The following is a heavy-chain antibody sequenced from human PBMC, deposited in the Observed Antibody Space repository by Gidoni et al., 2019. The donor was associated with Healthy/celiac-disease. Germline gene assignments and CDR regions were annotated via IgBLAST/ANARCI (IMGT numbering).Heavy chain of an antibody. CDR1: GGSISSGGYY. J-gene: IGHJ4*02. CDR2: IYYSGST. Sequence: QVQLQESGPGLVKPSQTLSLTCTVSGGSISSGGYYWSWIRQHPGKGLEWIGYIYYSGSTYYNPSLKSRVTISVDTSKNQFSLKLSSVTAADTAVYYCARLVIDPTDESLDQYYFDYRGQGTLVTVSS. V-gene: IGHV4-31*03. CDR3: ARLVIDPTDESLDQYYFDY. D-gene: IGHD3-22*01.